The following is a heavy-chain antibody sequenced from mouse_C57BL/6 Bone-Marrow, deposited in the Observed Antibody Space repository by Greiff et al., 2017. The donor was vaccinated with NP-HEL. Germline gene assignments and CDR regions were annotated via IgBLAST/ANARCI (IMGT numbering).Heavy chain of an antibody. CDR2: IYPRSGNT. D-gene: IGHD2-4*01. CDR1: GYTFTSYG. V-gene: IGHV1-81*01. J-gene: IGHJ3*01. Sequence: QVQLQQSGAELARPGASVKLSCKASGYTFTSYGISWVKQRTGQGLEWIGEIYPRSGNTYYNEKFKGKATLTADKSSSTAYMELHSLTSEDAAVYFCARVRLRRGSWFAYWGQGTLVTVSA. CDR3: ARVRLRRGSWFAY.